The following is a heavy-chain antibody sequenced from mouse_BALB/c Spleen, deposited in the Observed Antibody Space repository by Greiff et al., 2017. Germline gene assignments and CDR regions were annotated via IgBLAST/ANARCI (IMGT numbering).Heavy chain of an antibody. D-gene: IGHD1-1*01. CDR1: GFTFSSFG. V-gene: IGHV5-17*02. CDR2: ISSGSSTI. CDR3: ARRDYGSSLYAMDY. Sequence: EVKLVESGGGLVQPGGSRKLSCAASGFTFSSFGMHWVRQAPEKGLEWVAYISSGSSTIYYADTVKGRFTISRDNPKNTLFLQMTSLRSEDTAMYYCARRDYGSSLYAMDYWGQGTSVTVSS. J-gene: IGHJ4*01.